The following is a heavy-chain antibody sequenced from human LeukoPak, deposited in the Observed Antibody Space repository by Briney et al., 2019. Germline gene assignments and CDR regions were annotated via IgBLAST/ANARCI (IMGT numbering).Heavy chain of an antibody. CDR2: IYYSGST. CDR3: ARGIAVAGPRGDYYYYGMDV. J-gene: IGHJ6*04. D-gene: IGHD6-19*01. CDR1: GGSISSGGYY. V-gene: IGHV4-31*03. Sequence: ASETLSLTCTVSGGSISSGGYYWSWIRQHPGKGLEWNGYIYYSGSTYYNPSLKSRVTISVDTSRNQFSLKLSSVTAADTAVYYCARGIAVAGPRGDYYYYGMDVWGKGTTVTVSS.